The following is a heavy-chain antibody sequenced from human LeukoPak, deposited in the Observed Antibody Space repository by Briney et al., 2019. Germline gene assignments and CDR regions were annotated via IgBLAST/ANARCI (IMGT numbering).Heavy chain of an antibody. Sequence: GGSLRLSCAVSGFTFSSYWMSWVRQAPGKGLVWVANINPDGSEKKYVDSVKGRFIISRDNAENSLDLQMNSLRVEDTAVYYCAREDSSGRYYFDYWGQGTLVTVSS. CDR2: INPDGSEK. CDR3: AREDSSGRYYFDY. D-gene: IGHD3-22*01. CDR1: GFTFSSYW. J-gene: IGHJ4*02. V-gene: IGHV3-7*01.